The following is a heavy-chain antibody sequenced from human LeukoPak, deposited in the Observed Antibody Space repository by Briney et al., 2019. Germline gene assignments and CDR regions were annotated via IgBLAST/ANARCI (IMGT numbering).Heavy chain of an antibody. V-gene: IGHV3-23*01. D-gene: IGHD3-9*01. CDR1: GFTFTSYA. CDR3: AKGGNYDILTGYHPFDY. Sequence: GGSLRLSCAASGFTFTSYAMSWVRQAPGKGLEWVSAISGSGGSTYYADSVKGRFTISSDNSKNTLYLQMNSLRAEDTAVYYCAKGGNYDILTGYHPFDYWGQGILVTVSS. CDR2: ISGSGGST. J-gene: IGHJ4*02.